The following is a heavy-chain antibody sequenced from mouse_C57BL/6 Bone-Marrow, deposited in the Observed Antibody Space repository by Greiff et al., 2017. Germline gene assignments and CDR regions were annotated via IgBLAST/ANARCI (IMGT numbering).Heavy chain of an antibody. Sequence: EVQGVESGGDLVKPGGSLKLSCAASGFTFSSYGMSWVRQTPDKRLAWVATISSGGSYTYSPDSVKGRFTISRDNAKNTLYLQMSSLKSEDTAIYYCASNYYGSSYDYWGQGTTLTVSS. J-gene: IGHJ2*01. D-gene: IGHD1-1*01. CDR3: ASNYYGSSYDY. CDR2: ISSGGSYT. V-gene: IGHV5-6*01. CDR1: GFTFSSYG.